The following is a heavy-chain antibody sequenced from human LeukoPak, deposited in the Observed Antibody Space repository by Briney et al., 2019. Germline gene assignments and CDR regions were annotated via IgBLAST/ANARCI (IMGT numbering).Heavy chain of an antibody. D-gene: IGHD1-1*01. J-gene: IGHJ4*02. V-gene: IGHV4-39*07. CDR3: ARSRLEGGTRLDY. CDR2: IYYSGST. CDR1: GGSISSSSYY. Sequence: PSETLSLTCTVSGGSISSSSYYWGWIRQPPGKGLEWIGSIYYSGSTYYNPSLKSRVTISVDTSKNQFSLKLSSVTAADTAVYYCARSRLEGGTRLDYWGQGTLVTVSS.